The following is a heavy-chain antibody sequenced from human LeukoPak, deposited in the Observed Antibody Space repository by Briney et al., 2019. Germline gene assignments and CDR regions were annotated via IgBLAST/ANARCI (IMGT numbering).Heavy chain of an antibody. CDR2: ISTDGSST. CDR1: GFTFSSYW. D-gene: IGHD3-16*01. Sequence: PAGSLRLSCAASGFTFSSYWMHWVRQGPGKGLVWVSRISTDGSSTDYADSVKGRFTISRENAENTLYLQMNSLRAEDTAVYYCARTRTLPIAGGFDTWGQGSLVTVSS. CDR3: ARTRTLPIAGGFDT. V-gene: IGHV3-74*01. J-gene: IGHJ5*02.